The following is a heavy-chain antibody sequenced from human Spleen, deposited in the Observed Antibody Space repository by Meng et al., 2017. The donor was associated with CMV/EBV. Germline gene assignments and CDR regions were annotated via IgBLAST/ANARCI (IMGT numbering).Heavy chain of an antibody. Sequence: SETLSLTCTVSGGSISSYYWSWIRQPAGKGLEWIGRIYTSGSTNYHPSLKSRVIISVDTPKNQFSLKVKSMTAADTAVYFCARFRGSGGYGYWYLDLWGRGTLVTVSS. CDR3: ARFRGSGGYGYWYLDL. V-gene: IGHV4-4*07. CDR1: GGSISSYY. J-gene: IGHJ2*01. CDR2: IYTSGST. D-gene: IGHD2-15*01.